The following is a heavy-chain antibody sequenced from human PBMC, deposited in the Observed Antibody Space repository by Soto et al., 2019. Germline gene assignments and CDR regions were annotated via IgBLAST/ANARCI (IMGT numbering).Heavy chain of an antibody. CDR3: TRVSGLRFDY. J-gene: IGHJ4*02. CDR2: INSDGSIT. V-gene: IGHV3-74*01. Sequence: GSLRLSCAASGFSFSTYWMHWVRQAPEKGLVWVSRINSDGSITNYAESVKGRFAISRDNSKNTLYLQMNSLRAEDTAVYYCTRVSGLRFDYWGRGTLVTVSS. CDR1: GFSFSTYW.